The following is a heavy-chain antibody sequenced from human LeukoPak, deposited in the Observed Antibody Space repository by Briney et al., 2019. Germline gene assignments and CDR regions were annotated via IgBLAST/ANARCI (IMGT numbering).Heavy chain of an antibody. CDR1: GGSFSGYY. J-gene: IGHJ3*02. Sequence: SETLSLTCAVYGGSFSGYYWSWIRQPPGKGLEWIGEINHSGSTNYNPSLKSRVTISVDTSKNQFSLKLSSVTAADTALYYCARLTVTSYAFDIWGQGTMVTVSS. V-gene: IGHV4-34*01. CDR2: INHSGST. CDR3: ARLTVTSYAFDI. D-gene: IGHD4-17*01.